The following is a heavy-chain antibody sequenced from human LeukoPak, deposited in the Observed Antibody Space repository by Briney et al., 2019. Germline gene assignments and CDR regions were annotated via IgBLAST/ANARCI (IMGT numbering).Heavy chain of an antibody. J-gene: IGHJ3*02. V-gene: IGHV3-30-3*01. CDR2: ISYDGSNK. Sequence: GGSLRLSCAASGFTFSSYAMHWVRQAPGKGLEWVAVISYDGSNKYYADSVKGRFTISRDNSKNTLYLQMNSLRAEDTAVYYCARETPLRVKLAAFDIWGQGTMVTVSS. CDR3: ARETPLRVKLAAFDI. D-gene: IGHD3-3*01. CDR1: GFTFSSYA.